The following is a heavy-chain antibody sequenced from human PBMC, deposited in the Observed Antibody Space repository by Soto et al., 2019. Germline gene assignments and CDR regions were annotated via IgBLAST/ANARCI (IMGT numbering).Heavy chain of an antibody. Sequence: EVQLLESGGGLIQPGGSLRLSCTASGFTFINYAMNWVRQAPGKGLEWVSGISVSGDNTYYADSVKGRFTISRDNSKNTLYLQMNSLRAEDTAVYYCAQEEAASFDYWGQGTLVAVSS. J-gene: IGHJ4*02. V-gene: IGHV3-23*01. D-gene: IGHD2-15*01. CDR2: ISVSGDNT. CDR3: AQEEAASFDY. CDR1: GFTFINYA.